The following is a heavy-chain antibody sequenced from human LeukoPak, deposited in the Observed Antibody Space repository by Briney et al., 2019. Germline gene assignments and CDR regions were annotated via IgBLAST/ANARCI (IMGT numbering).Heavy chain of an antibody. D-gene: IGHD6-13*01. CDR1: GGSLSSYY. V-gene: IGHV4-59*01. CDR2: ISYSGSA. J-gene: IGHJ4*02. CDR3: ARAPGIAAAGTHFDF. Sequence: SETLSLTCSVSGGSLSSYYWSWIRQPPGKGLEWIGYISYSGSAKYNPSLKSRVTILVDTAKNQFSLKLSSVTAGDTAVYYCARAPGIAAAGTHFDFWGQGTLVTVSS.